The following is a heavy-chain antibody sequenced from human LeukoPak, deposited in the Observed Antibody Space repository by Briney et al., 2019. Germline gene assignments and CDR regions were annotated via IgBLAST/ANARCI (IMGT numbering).Heavy chain of an antibody. Sequence: SETLSLTCAVYGGSFSGYYWSWIRQPPGKGLEWTGEINHSGSTNYNPSLKSRVTISVDTSKNQFSLKLSSVTAADTAVYYCARHKLGPYSSSWYLYNWFDPWGQGTLVTVSS. D-gene: IGHD6-13*01. CDR1: GGSFSGYY. V-gene: IGHV4-34*01. J-gene: IGHJ5*02. CDR3: ARHKLGPYSSSWYLYNWFDP. CDR2: INHSGST.